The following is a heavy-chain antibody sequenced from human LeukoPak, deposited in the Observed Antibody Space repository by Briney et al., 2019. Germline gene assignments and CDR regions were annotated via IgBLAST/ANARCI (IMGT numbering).Heavy chain of an antibody. CDR1: GFTFSSYS. CDR3: ARDFRYSYGIDY. Sequence: PGGSLRLSCAASGFTFSSYSMNWVRQAPGKGLEWVSRINSDGSSTSYADSVKGRFTISRDNAKNTLYLQMNSLRAEDTAVYYCARDFRYSYGIDYWGQGTLVTVSS. J-gene: IGHJ4*02. V-gene: IGHV3-74*01. CDR2: INSDGSST. D-gene: IGHD5-18*01.